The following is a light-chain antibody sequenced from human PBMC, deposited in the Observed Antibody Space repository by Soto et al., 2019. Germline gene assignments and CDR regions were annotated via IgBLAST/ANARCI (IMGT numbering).Light chain of an antibody. CDR1: QSVIRY. J-gene: IGKJ5*01. CDR3: QQRRSWPIT. Sequence: EIELKQSPATMSLSPGERDTLSCGASQSVIRYLAWYQQKPGQAPRLLIYDASNRATDIPARFSGSGSGTDFTLTISSLEPEDFAVYYCQQRRSWPITFGQGTRLEIK. CDR2: DAS. V-gene: IGKV3-11*01.